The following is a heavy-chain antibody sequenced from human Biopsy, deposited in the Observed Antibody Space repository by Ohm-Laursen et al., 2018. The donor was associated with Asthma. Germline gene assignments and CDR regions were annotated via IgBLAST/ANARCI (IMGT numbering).Heavy chain of an antibody. CDR3: ASDFPKDYVRYNFQF. V-gene: IGHV1-24*01. D-gene: IGHD4-17*01. CDR1: GYSLTDLS. Sequence: SPVKVSCKISGYSLTDLSMHWVRQAPGQGLEWMGGHDHEEGGTVNARRFQGRVTMTEDTSTDTAYMELSSLSSDDTAVYYCASDFPKDYVRYNFQFWGQGTLVTVSS. J-gene: IGHJ4*02. CDR2: HDHEEGGT.